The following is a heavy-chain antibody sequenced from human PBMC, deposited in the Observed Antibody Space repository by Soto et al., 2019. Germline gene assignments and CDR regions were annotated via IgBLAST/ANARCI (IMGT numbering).Heavy chain of an antibody. CDR1: GFTFSSYG. CDR3: AGEIRQAAVAGPLCL. Sequence: QVQLVESGGGVVQPGRSLRLSCAASGFTFSSYGMHWVRQAPGKGLEWVAVIWYDGSNKYYADSVKGRFTISRDNSKNPLVSPMNSLRAEDQAVDYCAGEIRQAAVAGPLCLWGQGTLVTVSS. V-gene: IGHV3-33*01. CDR2: IWYDGSNK. D-gene: IGHD6-19*01. J-gene: IGHJ4*02.